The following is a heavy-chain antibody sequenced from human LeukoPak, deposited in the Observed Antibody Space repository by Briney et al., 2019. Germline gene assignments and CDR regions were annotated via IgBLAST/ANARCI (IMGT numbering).Heavy chain of an antibody. Sequence: GGSLRLSCAASGFTFSTSTMNWVRQAPGKGLKWVSYISSGSSIIYYADSVKGRFTISRDNAKNSLYLQMNSLRAGDTAIYYCVRDQDEDRGSTTFDRWGQGTLVTVSS. D-gene: IGHD1-26*01. CDR1: GFTFSTST. CDR2: ISSGSSII. V-gene: IGHV3-48*01. J-gene: IGHJ4*02. CDR3: VRDQDEDRGSTTFDR.